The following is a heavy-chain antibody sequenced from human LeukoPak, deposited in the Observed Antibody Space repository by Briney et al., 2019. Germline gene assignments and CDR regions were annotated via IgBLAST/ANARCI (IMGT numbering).Heavy chain of an antibody. CDR1: GDSITNSNFY. Sequence: SETLSLACTVSGDSITNSNFYWGWIRQSPGKGLEWIGSIFHSGSTNYNPSLKSRVTISVDTSKNQFYLRVRSVTAAETALYYCAGRGIVTGYFDFWGRGTLVTVSS. CDR2: IFHSGST. V-gene: IGHV4-39*01. J-gene: IGHJ4*02. CDR3: AGRGIVTGYFDF. D-gene: IGHD3-9*01.